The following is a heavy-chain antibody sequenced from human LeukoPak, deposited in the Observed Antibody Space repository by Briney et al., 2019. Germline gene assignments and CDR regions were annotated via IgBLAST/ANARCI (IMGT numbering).Heavy chain of an antibody. Sequence: GGSLRLSCAASGFTFSSYGMHWVRQAPGKWLEWVAFIRYDGSNKYYADSVKGRFTISRDNAKNTLYLQMNSLRAEDTAVYYCARTYGDYDWYFDIWGRGTLVTVSS. CDR3: ARTYGDYDWYFDI. CDR2: IRYDGSNK. J-gene: IGHJ2*01. CDR1: GFTFSSYG. V-gene: IGHV3-30*02. D-gene: IGHD4-17*01.